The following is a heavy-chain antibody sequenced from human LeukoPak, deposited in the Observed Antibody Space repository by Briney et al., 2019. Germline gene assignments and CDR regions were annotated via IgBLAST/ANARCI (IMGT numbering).Heavy chain of an antibody. V-gene: IGHV3-23*01. D-gene: IGHD6-19*01. CDR2: ISGSGGST. CDR3: ANAGWISAVAEPFDY. CDR1: GFTFSSYA. J-gene: IGHJ4*02. Sequence: QSGGSLRLSCAASGFTFSSYAMSWVRQAPGKGLEWVSAISGSGGSTYYADSVKGRFTISRDNSKNTLYLQMNSLRAEDTAVYYCANAGWISAVAEPFDYWGQGTLVTVSS.